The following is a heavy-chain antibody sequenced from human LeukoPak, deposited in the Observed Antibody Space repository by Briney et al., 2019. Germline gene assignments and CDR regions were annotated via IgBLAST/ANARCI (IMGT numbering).Heavy chain of an antibody. CDR2: IYYSGST. CDR3: ARSRGPWVNPLDY. CDR1: GGSFSSYY. D-gene: IGHD4-23*01. J-gene: IGHJ4*02. V-gene: IGHV4-59*01. Sequence: PSETLSLTCAVYGGSFSSYYWSWIRQPPGKGLEWIGYIYYSGSTNYNPSLKSRVTISVDTSKNQFSLKLSSVTAADTAVYYCARSRGPWVNPLDYWGQGTLVTVSS.